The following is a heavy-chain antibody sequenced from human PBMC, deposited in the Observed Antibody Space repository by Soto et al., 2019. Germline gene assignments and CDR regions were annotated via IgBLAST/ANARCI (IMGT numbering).Heavy chain of an antibody. Sequence: GASVKVSCKASGYTFTSYDINWVRQATGQGLEWMGWMNPNSGNTGYAQKFQGRVTMTRNTSISTAYMELSSLRSEDTAVYYCARVRRPGYCSGGSCYSKFDYWRQGTLVTVSS. CDR2: MNPNSGNT. CDR3: ARVRRPGYCSGGSCYSKFDY. V-gene: IGHV1-8*01. D-gene: IGHD2-15*01. CDR1: GYTFTSYD. J-gene: IGHJ4*02.